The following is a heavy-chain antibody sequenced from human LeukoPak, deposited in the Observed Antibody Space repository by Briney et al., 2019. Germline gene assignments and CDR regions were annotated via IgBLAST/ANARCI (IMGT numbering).Heavy chain of an antibody. Sequence: PSETLSLTCTVSGGSISSYYWSWIRQPPGKGLEWIGYIYYSGSTNYNPSLKSRVTISVDTSKNQFSLKLSSVTAADTAVYYCARVWSSYQLLSAYNWFDPWGQGTLVTVSS. CDR3: ARVWSSYQLLSAYNWFDP. J-gene: IGHJ5*02. CDR2: IYYSGST. CDR1: GGSISSYY. V-gene: IGHV4-59*12. D-gene: IGHD2-2*01.